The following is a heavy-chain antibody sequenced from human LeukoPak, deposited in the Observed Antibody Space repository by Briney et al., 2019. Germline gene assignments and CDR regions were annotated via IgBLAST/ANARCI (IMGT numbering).Heavy chain of an antibody. Sequence: ASVKVSCKASGGTFSSYAISWVRQAPGQGLEWMGGIIPIFGTANYAQKFQGRVTITADESTSTAYMELSSLRSEDTAVYYCARVWSICGGDCYSSWFDPWCQGTLVTVSS. CDR1: GGTFSSYA. CDR2: IIPIFGTA. D-gene: IGHD2-21*02. V-gene: IGHV1-69*13. CDR3: ARVWSICGGDCYSSWFDP. J-gene: IGHJ5*02.